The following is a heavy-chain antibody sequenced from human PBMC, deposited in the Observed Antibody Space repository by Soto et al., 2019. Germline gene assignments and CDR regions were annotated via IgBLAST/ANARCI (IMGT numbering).Heavy chain of an antibody. CDR3: ARPSAYSSSWFSYYGMDV. CDR1: GYTFTSYD. V-gene: IGHV1-8*01. CDR2: MNPNSGNT. Sequence: ASVKVSCKASGYTFTSYDINWVRQATGQGLEWMGWMNPNSGNTGYAQKFQGRVTMTRNTSINTAYLQWSSLKASDSGMYYCARPSAYSSSWFSYYGMDVWGQGTTVTVSS. D-gene: IGHD6-13*01. J-gene: IGHJ6*02.